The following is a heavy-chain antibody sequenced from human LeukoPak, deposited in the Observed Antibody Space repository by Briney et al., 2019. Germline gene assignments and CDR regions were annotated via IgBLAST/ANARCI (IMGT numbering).Heavy chain of an antibody. CDR2: IYYSGST. Sequence: SETLSLTCAVSGGSISSSSYYWGWIRQPPGKGLEWIGSIYYSGSTYYNPSLKSRVTISVDTSKNQFSLKLSSVTAADTAVYYCARTPTTVIPSLYYFDYWGQGTLVTVSS. CDR3: ARTPTTVIPSLYYFDY. V-gene: IGHV4-39*07. J-gene: IGHJ4*02. CDR1: GGSISSSSYY. D-gene: IGHD4-17*01.